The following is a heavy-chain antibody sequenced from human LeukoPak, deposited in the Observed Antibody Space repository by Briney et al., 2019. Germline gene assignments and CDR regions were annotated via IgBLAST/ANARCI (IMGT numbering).Heavy chain of an antibody. CDR3: ARDIGDCSSLSCYNHYYYMDV. CDR1: GFSFNTYW. D-gene: IGHD2-2*02. V-gene: IGHV3-7*01. CDR2: IKQDGSEK. J-gene: IGHJ6*03. Sequence: GGSLRLSCVVSGFSFNTYWMTWVRQAPGKGLEWVANIKQDGSEKYYVDSVKGRFTISRDNTKSSLSLQMNSLRDEDTAVYYCARDIGDCSSLSCYNHYYYMDVWGKGTTVTVSS.